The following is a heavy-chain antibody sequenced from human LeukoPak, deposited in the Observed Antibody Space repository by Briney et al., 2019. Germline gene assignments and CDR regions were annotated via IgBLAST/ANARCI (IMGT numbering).Heavy chain of an antibody. CDR3: ARDDYDSSGYHDAFDI. CDR2: INPSGGST. Sequence: ASVKVSCKASGYTFTSYYMRWVRQAPGQGLEWMGIINPSGGSTSYAQKFQGRVTMTRDTSTSTVYMELSSLRSEDTAVYYCARDDYDSSGYHDAFDIWGQGTMVTVSS. CDR1: GYTFTSYY. V-gene: IGHV1-46*01. J-gene: IGHJ3*02. D-gene: IGHD3-22*01.